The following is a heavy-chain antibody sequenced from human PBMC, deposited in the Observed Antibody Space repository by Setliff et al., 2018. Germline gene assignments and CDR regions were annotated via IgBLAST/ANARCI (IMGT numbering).Heavy chain of an antibody. CDR3: AISTLSICSGGSCPNAFDV. V-gene: IGHV1-18*01. D-gene: IGHD2-15*01. CDR2: ISSYNDVT. J-gene: IGHJ3*01. Sequence: ASVKVSCKASGYTLINYGISWVRQAPGQGLEWMGWISSYNDVTNYAQRFQGRVTLTTDTSTSAAYMELRTLRSDDTAVYYCAISTLSICSGGSCPNAFDVWGQGTMVTVSS. CDR1: GYTLINYG.